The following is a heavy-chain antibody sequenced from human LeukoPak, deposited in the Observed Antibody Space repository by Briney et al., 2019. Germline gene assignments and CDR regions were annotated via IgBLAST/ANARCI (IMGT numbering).Heavy chain of an antibody. J-gene: IGHJ5*02. CDR1: GFTFSSYG. CDR3: AKDAETTTIGNWFDP. D-gene: IGHD5-24*01. CDR2: IRNDGSNK. Sequence: GGSLRLSCAASGFTFSSYGMHWVRQAPGKGLEWVAFIRNDGSNKYYADSVKGRFTISRDNSKNTLYLQMNGLRLEDTAVYYCAKDAETTTIGNWFDPWGQGALVTVSS. V-gene: IGHV3-30*02.